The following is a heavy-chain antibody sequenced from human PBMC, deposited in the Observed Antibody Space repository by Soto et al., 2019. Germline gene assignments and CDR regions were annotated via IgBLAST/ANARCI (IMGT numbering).Heavy chain of an antibody. D-gene: IGHD4-17*01. CDR2: ISYDGSNK. V-gene: IGHV3-30*18. Sequence: GGSLRLSCAASGFTFSSYGMHWVRQAPGKGLEWVAVISYDGSNKYYADSVKGRFTISRDNSKNTLYLQMNSLRAEDTAVYYCAKLYGDYNYYYYGMDVWGQGTTVTVS. CDR1: GFTFSSYG. J-gene: IGHJ6*02. CDR3: AKLYGDYNYYYYGMDV.